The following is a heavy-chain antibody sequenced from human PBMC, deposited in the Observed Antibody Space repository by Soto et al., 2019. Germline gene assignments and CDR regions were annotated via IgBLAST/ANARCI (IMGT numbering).Heavy chain of an antibody. V-gene: IGHV3-7*01. D-gene: IGHD2-2*01. J-gene: IGHJ4*02. CDR2: IKQDGSEK. Sequence: GGSLRLSCAASGFIFSNYWMSWVRQAPGKGLEWVANIKQDGSEKHYVDSVKGRFTISRDNADNSLYLQMNSLRAEDTAVYYCAKNNLYCSSTNCFVFDYWGQGTLVTVPQ. CDR1: GFIFSNYW. CDR3: AKNNLYCSSTNCFVFDY.